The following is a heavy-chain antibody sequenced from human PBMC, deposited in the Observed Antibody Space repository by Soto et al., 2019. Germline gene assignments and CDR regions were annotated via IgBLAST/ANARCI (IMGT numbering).Heavy chain of an antibody. V-gene: IGHV4-30-2*01. CDR3: AKTGVTMLRGLNYFDS. D-gene: IGHD3-10*01. Sequence: PSETLSLTCAVSGGSISSGGYSWSWIRQPPGKGLEWIGYIYHSGSTYYNPSLKSRVTISVDRSKNQFSPKLSSVTAADTAVYYCAKTGVTMLRGLNYFDSWGQGTLVTVSS. J-gene: IGHJ4*02. CDR2: IYHSGST. CDR1: GGSISSGGYS.